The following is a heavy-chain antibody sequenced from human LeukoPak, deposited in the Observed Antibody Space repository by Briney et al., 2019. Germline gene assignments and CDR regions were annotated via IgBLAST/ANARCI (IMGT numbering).Heavy chain of an antibody. CDR1: GFTFTGYS. CDR2: ITTDETT. D-gene: IGHD3-10*01. Sequence: GGSLRLSCAASGFTFTGYSMNWFRQAPGKGLMWVSRITTDETTTYADSVRGRFTISRDNAKNTVYLQMNSLRVEDTAVYYCAKDWFATTDYWGQGILVTVSS. J-gene: IGHJ4*02. V-gene: IGHV3-74*01. CDR3: AKDWFATTDY.